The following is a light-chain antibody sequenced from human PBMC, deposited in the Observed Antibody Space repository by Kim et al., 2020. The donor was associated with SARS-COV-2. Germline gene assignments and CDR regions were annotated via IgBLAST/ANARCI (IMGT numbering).Light chain of an antibody. V-gene: IGLV2-23*02. CDR3: SSYAGTTSHWV. CDR1: SSDVGNYNL. Sequence: QSITISCTGTSSDVGNYNLVSWYQQYPGKAPKLMIYAVSQRPSGVSYRFSGSKSGNTASQTITGLQAEDEAEYYCSSYAGTTSHWVFGGGTKVTVL. J-gene: IGLJ3*02. CDR2: AVS.